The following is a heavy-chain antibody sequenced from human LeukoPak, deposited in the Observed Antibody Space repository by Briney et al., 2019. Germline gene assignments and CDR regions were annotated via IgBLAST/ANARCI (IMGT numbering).Heavy chain of an antibody. CDR2: ISSSGSTI. CDR1: GFTFSDYY. V-gene: IGHV3-11*01. CDR3: ARVLAAAARGAFDI. Sequence: GGSLRLSCAASGFTFSDYYMSWIRQAPGKGLEWVSYISSSGSTIYYADSVKGRFTISRDNAKNSLYLQMNSLRAEDTALYYCARVLAAAARGAFDIWGQGTMVTVSS. D-gene: IGHD6-13*01. J-gene: IGHJ3*02.